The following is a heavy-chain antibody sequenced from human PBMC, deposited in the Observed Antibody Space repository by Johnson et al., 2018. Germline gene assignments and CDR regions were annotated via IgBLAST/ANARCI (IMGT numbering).Heavy chain of an antibody. D-gene: IGHD6-19*01. Sequence: DQLVQAGGGLVEHGGSIGLSCEASRFSLTVYSMTWVRQAPGQGLEWVSFIVAGSVHIHYADSVRGRFTISRDNAKNSLYLQMSALRVEDTAIYFCARGQWRVPGYQYYMDVWGKGTTVTVSS. CDR3: ARGQWRVPGYQYYMDV. CDR2: IVAGSVHI. CDR1: RFSLTVYS. V-gene: IGHV3-21*06. J-gene: IGHJ6*03.